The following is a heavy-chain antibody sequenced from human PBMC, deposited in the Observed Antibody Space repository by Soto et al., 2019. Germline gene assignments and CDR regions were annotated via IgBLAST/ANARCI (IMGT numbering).Heavy chain of an antibody. CDR3: ARGEFSSSWYRESHFDS. V-gene: IGHV4-34*01. J-gene: IGHJ4*02. Sequence: PSETLSLTCAVYGGSFSGYYWTWIRQPPGKGLEWIGEINHRRSTSYNPSLKRRVTMSIDTSKNQSSLHLSSVTAADTAVYYCARGEFSSSWYRESHFDSWGQGTLVTVSS. CDR2: INHRRST. D-gene: IGHD6-13*01. CDR1: GGSFSGYY.